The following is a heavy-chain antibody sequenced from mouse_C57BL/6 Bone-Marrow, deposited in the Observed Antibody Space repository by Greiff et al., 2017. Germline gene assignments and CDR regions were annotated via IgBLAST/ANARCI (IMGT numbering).Heavy chain of an antibody. J-gene: IGHJ1*03. D-gene: IGHD1-1*01. CDR3: TEGNTTVVAHWYFDV. CDR2: IDPETGGT. V-gene: IGHV1-15*01. Sequence: VRLQQSGAELVRPGASVTLSCKASGYTFTDYEMHWVKQTPVHGLEWIGAIDPETGGTAYNQKFKGKAILTADKSSSTAYMELRSLTSEDSAVYYCTEGNTTVVAHWYFDVWGTGTTVTVSS. CDR1: GYTFTDYE.